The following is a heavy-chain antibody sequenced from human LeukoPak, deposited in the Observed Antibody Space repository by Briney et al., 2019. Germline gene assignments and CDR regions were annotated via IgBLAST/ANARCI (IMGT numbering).Heavy chain of an antibody. V-gene: IGHV3-7*01. Sequence: GGSLRPSCGASGFMFRSYWMSWVRQAPGKGLEWVANIKEDGSEKHHVDSVKGRFTISRDNAKNSLYLQMNSLRAEDTAVYYCARVRPAISYWGPGTLVTVSS. CDR3: ARVRPAISY. CDR1: GFMFRSYW. J-gene: IGHJ4*02. D-gene: IGHD3-3*02. CDR2: IKEDGSEK.